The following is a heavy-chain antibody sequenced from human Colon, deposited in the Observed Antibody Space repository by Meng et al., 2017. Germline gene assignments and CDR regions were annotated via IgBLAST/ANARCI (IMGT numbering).Heavy chain of an antibody. Sequence: QVQLQQSGPGRVKISEVLPLTCAISGDSVSSKSAAWSWVRQSPSRGLEWLGRTYYRSKWYNDYAVSVKSRISINPDTSKNQFSLRLNSVTPEDTAVYYCASTENHFWGQGTLVTVSS. J-gene: IGHJ4*02. CDR3: ASTENHF. CDR2: TYYRSKWYN. CDR1: GDSVSSKSAA. D-gene: IGHD1-26*01. V-gene: IGHV6-1*01.